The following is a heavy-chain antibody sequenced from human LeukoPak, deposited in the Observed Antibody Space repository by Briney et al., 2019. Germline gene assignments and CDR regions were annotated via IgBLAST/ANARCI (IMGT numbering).Heavy chain of an antibody. V-gene: IGHV5-51*01. CDR2: INPADFDT. CDR3: ARRGSSGNYLVDY. CDR1: GYSFTNYW. D-gene: IGHD3-22*01. J-gene: IGHJ4*02. Sequence: GESLKISCKGSGYSFTNYWIGWVRQMPGKGLEWMGIINPADFDTKYSPPLQGQVTISVDKSITTAYLQWSSLEAPDTALYYCARRGSSGNYLVDYWGQGTLVTVST.